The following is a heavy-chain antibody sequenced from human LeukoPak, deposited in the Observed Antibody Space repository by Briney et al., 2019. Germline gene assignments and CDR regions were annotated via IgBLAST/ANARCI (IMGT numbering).Heavy chain of an antibody. CDR3: ASVRGFHYYYYGMDV. CDR2: IYPRDGST. V-gene: IGHV1-46*01. Sequence: ASVKVSCKASGYSFTSNYIHWVRQAPGQGLEWMGMIYPRDGSTSYAQKFQGRVTITRDTSASTAYMELSSLRSEDTAVYYCASVRGFHYYYYGMDVWGQGTTVTVSS. CDR1: GYSFTSNY. J-gene: IGHJ6*02. D-gene: IGHD3-10*01.